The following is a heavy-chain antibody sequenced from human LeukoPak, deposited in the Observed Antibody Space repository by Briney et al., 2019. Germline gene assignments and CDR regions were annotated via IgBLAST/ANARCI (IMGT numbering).Heavy chain of an antibody. Sequence: PSESLSLTCGVSGGSITTTNYWRWVRQPPEGGLVCIGEVSLTGRTHYNPSLKSRVHISIDKSKHHLYPNLASVTAADTAVYYCARRLYVWGGHTLVLDYWGQGTLVTVSS. CDR3: ARRLYVWGGHTLVLDY. V-gene: IGHV4-4*02. CDR2: VSLTGRT. CDR1: GGSITTTNY. J-gene: IGHJ4*02. D-gene: IGHD2-15*01.